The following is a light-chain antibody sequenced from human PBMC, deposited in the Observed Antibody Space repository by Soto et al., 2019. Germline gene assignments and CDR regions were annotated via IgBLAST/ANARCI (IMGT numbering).Light chain of an antibody. CDR1: SSDVGANKY. CDR2: DVT. CDR3: SSYTIANTGI. Sequence: QSALTQPASVSGSPGQSITISCTGTSSDVGANKYVSWYQQHPGKAPKLVIYDVTDRPSGFSDRFSGSKSANTASLTISGLKAEDEAYYYCSSYTIANTGIFGGGTKVTVL. V-gene: IGLV2-14*03. J-gene: IGLJ2*01.